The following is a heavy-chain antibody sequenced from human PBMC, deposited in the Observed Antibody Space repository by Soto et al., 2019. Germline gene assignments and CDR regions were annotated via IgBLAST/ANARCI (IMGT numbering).Heavy chain of an antibody. CDR1: GLTFSSHS. CDR3: AREVVTTEWYFDN. J-gene: IGHJ4*02. Sequence: QVHLMESGGGVVQPGGSLRLSFVTSGLTFSSHSMHWFRQAPGKGLEWVAVTSANDGTKFYTDSVKGLFTVSRDNSKNTLYLQMNSLGVEDTAVYYCAREVVTTEWYFDNWGQGILVIVSS. D-gene: IGHD1-1*01. V-gene: IGHV3-30-3*01. CDR2: TSANDGTK.